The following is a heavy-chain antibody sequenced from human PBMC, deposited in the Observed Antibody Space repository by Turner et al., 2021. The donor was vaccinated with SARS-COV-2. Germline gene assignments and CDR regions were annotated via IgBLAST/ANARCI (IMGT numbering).Heavy chain of an antibody. J-gene: IGHJ4*02. CDR2: MNPNSGNT. CDR1: GYTFSNYD. D-gene: IGHD3-16*02. Sequence: QVQLVQSGADVWKPGASVTVSCKASGYTFSNYDINWVRQATGQGLEWMGWMNPNSGNTGYAQKFQGRVTMTRNTSISTAYMELRSLRTEDTAVYYWAGGMFRFGGVIVRPFDYWGQGTLVTVSS. CDR3: AGGMFRFGGVIVRPFDY. V-gene: IGHV1-8*01.